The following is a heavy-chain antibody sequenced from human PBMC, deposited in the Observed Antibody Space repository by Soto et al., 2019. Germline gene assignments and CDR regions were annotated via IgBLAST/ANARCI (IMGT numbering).Heavy chain of an antibody. V-gene: IGHV3-74*01. D-gene: IGHD1-1*01. CDR2: INGDGSHT. J-gene: IGHJ5*01. Sequence: QAGGSLRLSCAASRFTCSTHGMHWVRQGPGKGLVWVTRINGDGSHTTYADSVRGRLTISRDNAKNTLYLQMNNLRVEDTAVYYCSCFFLRQRPSSALYS. CDR3: SCFFLRQRPSSALYS. CDR1: RFTCSTHG.